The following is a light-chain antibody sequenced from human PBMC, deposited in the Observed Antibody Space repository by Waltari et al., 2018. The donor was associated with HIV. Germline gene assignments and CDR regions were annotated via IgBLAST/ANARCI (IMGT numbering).Light chain of an antibody. Sequence: DIVMTQSPDSLAVSLGQRAPINCKSSQSFLSSSNNKNYLAWYQQRPGQPPKLLISWASARESGVSDRISGSGSGTDFTLTINSLQAEDVAVYYCQQYYNTPSITFGQGTRLEIK. J-gene: IGKJ5*01. CDR1: QSFLSSSNNKNY. CDR2: WAS. CDR3: QQYYNTPSIT. V-gene: IGKV4-1*01.